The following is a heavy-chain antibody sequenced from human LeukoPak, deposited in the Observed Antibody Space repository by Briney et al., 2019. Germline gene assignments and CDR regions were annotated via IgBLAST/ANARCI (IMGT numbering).Heavy chain of an antibody. D-gene: IGHD3-9*01. J-gene: IGHJ3*02. CDR2: IWYGGSNK. CDR1: GFTFSSYG. V-gene: IGHV3-33*01. CDR3: ARICGLRYFDWADNDAFDI. Sequence: GRSLRLSCAASGFTFSSYGMHWVRQAPGKGLEWVAVIWYGGSNKHYADSAKGRFTISRDNSKNTLYLQMDSLRAEDTAVYYCARICGLRYFDWADNDAFDIWGQGTMATVSS.